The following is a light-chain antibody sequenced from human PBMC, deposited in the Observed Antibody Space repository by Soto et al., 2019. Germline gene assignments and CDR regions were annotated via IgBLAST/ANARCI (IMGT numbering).Light chain of an antibody. CDR3: QSYDSSLSAWV. CDR1: YSDVGTYNY. CDR2: EVS. V-gene: IGLV2-14*01. J-gene: IGLJ3*02. Sequence: QSALTQPASVSGSPGQSITISCTGSYSDVGTYNYVSWYQQHPGTAPKLMIHEVSDRPSGVSNRFSGSKSGNTASLTISGLQAEDEADYYCQSYDSSLSAWVFGGGTKLTVL.